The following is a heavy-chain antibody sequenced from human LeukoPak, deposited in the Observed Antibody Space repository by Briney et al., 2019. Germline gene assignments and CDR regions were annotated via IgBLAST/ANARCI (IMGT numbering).Heavy chain of an antibody. CDR3: ARGPPAAQYYYYMDV. J-gene: IGHJ6*03. Sequence: ASVKVSCKASGYTFTSYDINWVRQATGQGLEWMGWMNPNSGNTGYAQKFQGRVTITRNTSISTAYMELSSLRSEDTAVYYCARGPPAAQYYYYMDVWGKGTTVTVSS. D-gene: IGHD2-2*01. V-gene: IGHV1-8*01. CDR2: MNPNSGNT. CDR1: GYTFTSYD.